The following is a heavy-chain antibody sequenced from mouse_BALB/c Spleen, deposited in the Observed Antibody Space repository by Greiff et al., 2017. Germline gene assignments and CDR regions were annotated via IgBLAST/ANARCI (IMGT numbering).Heavy chain of an antibody. CDR1: GYTFTSYW. Sequence: QVQLQQSGAELAKPGASVKMSCKASGYTFTSYWMNWVKQRPGQGLEWIGYINPSTGYTEYNQKFKDKATLTADKSSSTAYMQLSSLTSEDSAVYDCARDSSGYSFDYWGQGTPLTVSA. V-gene: IGHV1-7*01. J-gene: IGHJ2*01. D-gene: IGHD3-2*01. CDR3: ARDSSGYSFDY. CDR2: INPSTGYT.